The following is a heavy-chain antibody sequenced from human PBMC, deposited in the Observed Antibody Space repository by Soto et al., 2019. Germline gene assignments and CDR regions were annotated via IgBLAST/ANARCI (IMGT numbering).Heavy chain of an antibody. CDR2: LRSKANSYAT. D-gene: IGHD5-12*01. V-gene: IGHV3-73*01. CDR3: RRIGATMEGGSAYGMDV. CDR1: GFTFSGSS. J-gene: IGHJ6*02. Sequence: GGALRLSCAASGFTFSGSSMHWVRQASGTGLEWVGRLRSKANSYATAYAASVKGRFTISRDDSKNPAYLKMSSPKADETAVYYWRRIGATMEGGSAYGMDVLGQGTTLAVSS.